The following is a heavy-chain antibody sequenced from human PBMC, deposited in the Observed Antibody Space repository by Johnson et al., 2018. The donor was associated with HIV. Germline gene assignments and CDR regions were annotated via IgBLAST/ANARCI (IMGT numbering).Heavy chain of an antibody. Sequence: VQLVESGGGVVQPGGSLKLSCAASGFTFSGSAMHWVRQASGKGLEWVGRIRSKANSYATAYAAPVNGRFTISRDDSKTTAYLQMNSLKTEDTAVYYCTRHSSLGYPRAFDIWGQGTMVTVSS. CDR1: GFTFSGSA. CDR2: IRSKANSYAT. V-gene: IGHV3-73*01. J-gene: IGHJ3*02. D-gene: IGHD5-18*01. CDR3: TRHSSLGYPRAFDI.